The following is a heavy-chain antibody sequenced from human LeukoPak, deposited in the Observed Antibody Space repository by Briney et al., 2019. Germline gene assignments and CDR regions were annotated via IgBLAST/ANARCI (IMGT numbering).Heavy chain of an antibody. V-gene: IGHV4-4*09. CDR1: GGSISSYY. J-gene: IGHJ5*02. Sequence: SETLSLTCTVSGGSISSYYWSWIRQPPGKGLEWIGYIYTSGSTSYNPSLKSRVTISVDTSKNQFSLKLSSVTAADTAVYYCARQYSSSWYNRYNWFDPWGQGTLVTVSS. D-gene: IGHD6-13*01. CDR2: IYTSGST. CDR3: ARQYSSSWYNRYNWFDP.